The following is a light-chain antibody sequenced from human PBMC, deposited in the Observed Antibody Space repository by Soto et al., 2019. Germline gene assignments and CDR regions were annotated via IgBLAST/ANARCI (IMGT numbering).Light chain of an antibody. CDR3: QHYGTSPTWT. CDR2: GAS. J-gene: IGKJ1*01. CDR1: QSVSGSY. Sequence: IVLTQSPGTLSLSPGERATLSCRASQSVSGSYLAWYQQKPGQAPRLLIYGASIRATGIPDRFSGDGSGTDFTLTISRLEPAEFVVYYCQHYGTSPTWTFVQGNTVEGK. V-gene: IGKV3-20*01.